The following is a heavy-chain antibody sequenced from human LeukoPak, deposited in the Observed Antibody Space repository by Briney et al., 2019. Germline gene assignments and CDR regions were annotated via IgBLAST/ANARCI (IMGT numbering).Heavy chain of an antibody. V-gene: IGHV1-2*06. D-gene: IGHD6-13*01. CDR2: INPTGGST. CDR3: ARAIIASIAAAATDV. J-gene: IGHJ6*04. Sequence: GASVKVSCKASGYTFTSYYMHWVRQAPGQGLEWMGLINPTGGSTGYAQKFQGRVTMTRDTSISTAYMELSRLRSDDTAVYYCARAIIASIAAAATDVWGKGTTVTISS. CDR1: GYTFTSYY.